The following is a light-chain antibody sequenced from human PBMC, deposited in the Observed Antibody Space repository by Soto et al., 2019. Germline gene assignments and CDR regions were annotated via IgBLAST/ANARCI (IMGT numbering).Light chain of an antibody. CDR2: DAS. CDR1: EDINNY. J-gene: IGKJ2*01. V-gene: IGKV1-33*01. CDR3: QQYDDLPDT. Sequence: DIQMTQSPSSLSASVGDRVTISCQASEDINNYLSWFQQKPGKAPKLLIYDASKLEAGVPSRFSGSASGADFTFTISSLEAEEIATYFCQQYDDLPDTFGQGTKLEIK.